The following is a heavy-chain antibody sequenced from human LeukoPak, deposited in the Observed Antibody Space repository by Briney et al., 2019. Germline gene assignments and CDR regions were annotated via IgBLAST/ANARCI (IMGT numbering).Heavy chain of an antibody. Sequence: GGSLRLSCAASGFTFSSYGMHWVRQAPGKGLEWVAVISYDGSNKYYVDSVKGRFTISRDNSKNTLYLQMNSLRAEDTAVYYCARVRVPYYYGSGSYVDYWGQGTLVTVSS. J-gene: IGHJ4*02. CDR1: GFTFSSYG. CDR3: ARVRVPYYYGSGSYVDY. V-gene: IGHV3-30*19. CDR2: ISYDGSNK. D-gene: IGHD3-10*01.